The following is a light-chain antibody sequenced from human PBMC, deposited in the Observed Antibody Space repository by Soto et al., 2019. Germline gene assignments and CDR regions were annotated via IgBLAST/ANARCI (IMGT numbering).Light chain of an antibody. J-gene: IGKJ4*01. CDR3: QQFNKWPLT. CDR2: DAS. V-gene: IGKV3-15*01. Sequence: EIVMTQSPANLSVSSGDRATLSCRASQTIYNNVAWYQQRPCQAPRLLIYDASTRATSVPARFSGSGYGTDYTLSISGLQSADCAVYYCQQFNKWPLTFGGGTKVEIK. CDR1: QTIYNN.